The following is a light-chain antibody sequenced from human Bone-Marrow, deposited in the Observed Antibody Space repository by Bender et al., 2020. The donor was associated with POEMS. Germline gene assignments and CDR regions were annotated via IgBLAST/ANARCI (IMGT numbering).Light chain of an antibody. V-gene: IGLV6-57*04. CDR2: KDN. J-gene: IGLJ2*01. CDR1: SGSIASNY. CDR3: QSSDNMNVV. Sequence: FMLTQPHSVSESPGKTVSISCTRSSGSIASNYLQWCQQRPGSAPTTVIFKDNQRPSGVPDRFSGSIDRSSNSASLTISGLKTEDEADYYCQSSDNMNVVFGGGTRLTVL.